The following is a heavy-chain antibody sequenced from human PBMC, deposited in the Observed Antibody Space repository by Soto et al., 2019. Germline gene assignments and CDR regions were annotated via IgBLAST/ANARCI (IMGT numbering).Heavy chain of an antibody. CDR1: GFNFANYA. D-gene: IGHD3-22*01. J-gene: IGHJ4*02. CDR2: IRGETNGGTA. V-gene: IGHV3-49*04. CDR3: TRYYYESSGYYVY. Sequence: GGSLRLSCTGSGFNFANYALTWVRQAPGKGLEWVGFIRGETNGGTADYAASLKGRITISRDDSKSIAYLEINSLQTEDTAVYYCTRYYYESSGYYVYWGQGNLVTVSS.